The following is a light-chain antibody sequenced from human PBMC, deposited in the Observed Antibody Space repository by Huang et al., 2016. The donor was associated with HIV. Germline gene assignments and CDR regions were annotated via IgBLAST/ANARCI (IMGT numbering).Light chain of an antibody. Sequence: LTQSPGSLSSSPGDRVTLSCRASQSVDSGYVAWYHQKPGQSPRLIVYGTSSRASGIPSRFSGSGSGRDFSLAISGLDSEDFGVYYCQQYGSSMATFGQGTKVDI. V-gene: IGKV3-20*01. CDR2: GTS. J-gene: IGKJ2*01. CDR3: QQYGSSMAT. CDR1: QSVDSGY.